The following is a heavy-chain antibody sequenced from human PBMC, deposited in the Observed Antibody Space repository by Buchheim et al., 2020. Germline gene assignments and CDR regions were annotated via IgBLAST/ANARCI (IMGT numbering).Heavy chain of an antibody. CDR3: ARMQGGGDYFDY. J-gene: IGHJ4*02. CDR1: GGSISSYY. V-gene: IGHV4-59*01. Sequence: QVQLQESGPGLVKPSETLSLTCTVSGGSISSYYWSWIRQPPGKGLEWIGYIYYSGSTNYNPSLKSRVTISVDTSKNQFSLKLSSVTAADMAVYYCARMQGGGDYFDYWGQGTL. CDR2: IYYSGST.